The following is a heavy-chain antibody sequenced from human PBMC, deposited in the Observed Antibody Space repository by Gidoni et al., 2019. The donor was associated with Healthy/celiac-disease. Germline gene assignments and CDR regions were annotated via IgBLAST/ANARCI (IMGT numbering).Heavy chain of an antibody. Sequence: QVQLQESSPGLVKPSQTLSLTCTVSGGSISSGCYYWRGILLHPGKGLEWIGYIYYSGSTYYNPSLKSRVTISVDTSKNQFSLKLSSVTAADTAVYYCARDWAPYYDFWSGYYHNPNSGYYGMDVWGQGTTVTVSS. V-gene: IGHV4-31*03. CDR3: ARDWAPYYDFWSGYYHNPNSGYYGMDV. D-gene: IGHD3-3*01. CDR2: IYYSGST. CDR1: GGSISSGCYY. J-gene: IGHJ6*02.